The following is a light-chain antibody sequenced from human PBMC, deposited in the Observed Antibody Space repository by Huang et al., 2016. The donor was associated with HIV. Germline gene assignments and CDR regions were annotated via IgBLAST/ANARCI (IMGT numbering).Light chain of an antibody. J-gene: IGKJ1*01. Sequence: DIQMTQSPSSLSASIGDRITISCRASQDIDAYLAWYQHKPGKVPNLLIYAASTLQSGAPSRFSGSGSGTNFTLTIGSLQPEDVGSYYCQKYNDVPRTFGQGTKVEIK. CDR1: QDIDAY. CDR2: AAS. CDR3: QKYNDVPRT. V-gene: IGKV1-27*01.